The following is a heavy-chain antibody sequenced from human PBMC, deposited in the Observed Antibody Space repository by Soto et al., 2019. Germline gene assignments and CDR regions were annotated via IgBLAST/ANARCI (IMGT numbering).Heavy chain of an antibody. Sequence: QVQLVQSGAEVKKPGASVKVSCKASGYTFTSYGISWVRQAPGQGLEWMGWISAYNGNTNYAQKLQGRDTMTTDTTTSTADMELTSLRSDDTAVYYCARSSGSAYWFDPWGQGTLVTVSS. V-gene: IGHV1-18*01. CDR3: ARSSGSAYWFDP. J-gene: IGHJ5*02. D-gene: IGHD6-6*01. CDR2: ISAYNGNT. CDR1: GYTFTSYG.